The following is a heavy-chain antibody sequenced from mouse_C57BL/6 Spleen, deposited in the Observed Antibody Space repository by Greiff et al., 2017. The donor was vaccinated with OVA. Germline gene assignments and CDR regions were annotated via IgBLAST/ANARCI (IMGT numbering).Heavy chain of an antibody. CDR3: ARRTTVVVPYWYFDV. V-gene: IGHV1-19*01. J-gene: IGHJ1*03. CDR1: GYTFTDYY. CDR2: INPYNGGT. Sequence: VQLQQSGPVLVKPGASVKMSCKASGYTFTDYYMNWVKQSHGKSLEWIGVINPYNGGTSYNQKFKGKATLTVDKSSSTAYMELNSLTSEDSAVYYCARRTTVVVPYWYFDVWGTGTTVTVSS. D-gene: IGHD1-1*01.